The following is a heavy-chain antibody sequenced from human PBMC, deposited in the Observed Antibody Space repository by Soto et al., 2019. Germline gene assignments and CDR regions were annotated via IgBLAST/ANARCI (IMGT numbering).Heavy chain of an antibody. CDR3: ARDPVGTIQTLDH. J-gene: IGHJ4*01. D-gene: IGHD1-26*01. CDR2: INPSGDNT. Sequence: GASVKVSCKASGFTFTSYYIHWARQAPGQGLEWMGTINPSGDNTDYAQKFQGRVTMTRDTSTSTVNMELSSLTSEDTAVYYCARDPVGTIQTLDHWG. V-gene: IGHV1-46*03. CDR1: GFTFTSYY.